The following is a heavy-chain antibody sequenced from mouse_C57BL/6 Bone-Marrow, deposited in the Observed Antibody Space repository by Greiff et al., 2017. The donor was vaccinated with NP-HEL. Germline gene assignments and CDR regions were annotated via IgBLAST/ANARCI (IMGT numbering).Heavy chain of an antibody. D-gene: IGHD2-5*01. CDR1: GYTFTSYW. CDR2: IHPNSGST. V-gene: IGHV1-64*01. Sequence: VQLQQPGAELVKPGASVKLSCKASGYTFTSYWMHWLKQRPGQGLEWIGMIHPNSGSTNYNEKFKSKATLTVDKSSSTAYMQLSSLTSEDSAVYYCARFYSNSPFAYWGQGTLVTVSA. J-gene: IGHJ3*01. CDR3: ARFYSNSPFAY.